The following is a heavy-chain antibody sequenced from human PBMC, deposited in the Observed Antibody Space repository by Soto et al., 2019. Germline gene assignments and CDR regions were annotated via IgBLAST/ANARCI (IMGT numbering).Heavy chain of an antibody. V-gene: IGHV3-7*03. D-gene: IGHD2-8*01. CDR2: IKQDGNDL. Sequence: GGSLRLSCAASGFTFSSYWMSWVRQAPEKGLEWVANIKQDGNDLYFVDSVKGRFTISRDNAKNSLYLHMNSLRAEDTAVYYCAKDRGLIVPRYGMDVWGQGTTVTVSS. CDR3: AKDRGLIVPRYGMDV. J-gene: IGHJ6*02. CDR1: GFTFSSYW.